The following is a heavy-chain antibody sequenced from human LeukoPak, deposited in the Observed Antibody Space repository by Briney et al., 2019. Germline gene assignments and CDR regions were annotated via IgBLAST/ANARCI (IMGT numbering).Heavy chain of an antibody. Sequence: PSDTLSLTCALYGGPFSGYHWSWIPHPPGKGLEWLGEINHSGSTNYNPSLKSRVTISVDTSKNQFSLKLSSVTAADTAVYYCVREQWLVLAYFDYWGQGTLVTVSS. J-gene: IGHJ4*02. CDR3: VREQWLVLAYFDY. CDR2: INHSGST. D-gene: IGHD6-19*01. V-gene: IGHV4-34*01. CDR1: GGPFSGYH.